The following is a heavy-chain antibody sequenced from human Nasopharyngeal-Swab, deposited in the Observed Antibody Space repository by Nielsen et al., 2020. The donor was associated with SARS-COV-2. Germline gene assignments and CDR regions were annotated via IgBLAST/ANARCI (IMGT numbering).Heavy chain of an antibody. J-gene: IGHJ4*02. CDR3: NSLRAEDTAVYYCAGGAGVRWSGTHFDY. V-gene: IGHV3-30-3*01. Sequence: VRQAPGKGLEWVAVISYDGSNKYYADSVKGRFTISRDNSKNTLFLQVNSLRAEDTLFLQVNSLRAEDTAVYYCAGGAGVRWSGTHFDYWGQGTLVTVSS. D-gene: IGHD3-10*01. CDR2: ISYDGSNK.